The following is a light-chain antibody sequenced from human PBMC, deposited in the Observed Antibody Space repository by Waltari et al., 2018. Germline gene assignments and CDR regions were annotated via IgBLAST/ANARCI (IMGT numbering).Light chain of an antibody. CDR1: ASNIGLNA. CDR3: ASWDGSLAAYV. V-gene: IGLV1-44*01. J-gene: IGLJ1*01. Sequence: QSVLTQPPSASGTPGQRVTISCSGGASNIGLNAVNWYQHLPGAAPKLVILNNSQRPSGISDRFSGSTSGASASLAISGLQSDDEADYYCASWDGSLAAYVFGGGTKVTV. CDR2: NNS.